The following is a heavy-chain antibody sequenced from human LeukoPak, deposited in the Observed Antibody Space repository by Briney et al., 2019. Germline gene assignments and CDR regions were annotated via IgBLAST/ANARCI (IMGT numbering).Heavy chain of an antibody. D-gene: IGHD6-13*01. CDR3: ASRKYSSSWYDY. V-gene: IGHV4-34*01. CDR2: INHSGST. J-gene: IGHJ4*02. CDR1: GGSFSGYY. Sequence: ASETLSLTCAVYGGSFSGYYWSWIRQPPGKGLEWIGEINHSGSTNYNPSLKSRVTISVDTSKNQFSLKLSSVTAADTAVYYCASRKYSSSWYDYWGQGILVTVSS.